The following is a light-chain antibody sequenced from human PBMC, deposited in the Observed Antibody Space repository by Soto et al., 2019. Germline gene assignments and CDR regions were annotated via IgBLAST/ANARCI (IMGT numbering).Light chain of an antibody. CDR1: QSVSSSY. J-gene: IGKJ1*01. CDR3: QQYYYWPS. CDR2: GAS. Sequence: EIVLTQSPGTLSLSPGERATLSCRASQSVSSSYLAWYQQKPGQAPRLLIHGASTRATGIPARFSGSGSETEFTLTISSLQSEDFAVYYCQQYYYWPSFGQGTKVDI. V-gene: IGKV3-15*01.